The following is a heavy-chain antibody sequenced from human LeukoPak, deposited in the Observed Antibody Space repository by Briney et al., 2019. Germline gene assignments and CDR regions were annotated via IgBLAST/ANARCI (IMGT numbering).Heavy chain of an antibody. CDR3: AREPGFSGPGFWFDP. J-gene: IGHJ5*02. D-gene: IGHD3-10*01. Sequence: ASVKVSCKASGYTFTGYYMHWVRQAPGQGLEWMGRINPNSGGTNYAQKFQGRVTMTRDTSTSTAYMELSRPRSDDTAVYYCAREPGFSGPGFWFDPWGQGTLVTVSS. CDR1: GYTFTGYY. CDR2: INPNSGGT. V-gene: IGHV1-2*06.